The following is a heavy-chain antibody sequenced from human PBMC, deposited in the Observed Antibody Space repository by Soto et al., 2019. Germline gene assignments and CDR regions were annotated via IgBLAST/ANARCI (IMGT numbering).Heavy chain of an antibody. CDR2: IYDSGST. D-gene: IGHD3-22*01. CDR1: GGSIISYY. J-gene: IGHJ4*02. CDR3: AFGGVYYDSIGYYGGHYFDY. V-gene: IGHV4-59*01. Sequence: SETLSLTCTVSGGSIISYYWSWIRQPPGKGLEWIGYIYDSGSTSYNPSLKSRVTISVDTSNNQFSLKLSSVTAADTAVYYCAFGGVYYDSIGYYGGHYFDYWGQGTPVTVSS.